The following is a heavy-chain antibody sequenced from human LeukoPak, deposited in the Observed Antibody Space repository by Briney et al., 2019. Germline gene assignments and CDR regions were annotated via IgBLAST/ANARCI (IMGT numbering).Heavy chain of an antibody. CDR1: GYSFTRYW. J-gene: IGHJ5*02. CDR2: IYPGDSDT. V-gene: IGHV5-51*01. Sequence: GESLKISCKGSGYSFTRYWIGWVRQMPGKGLEWMGIIYPGDSDTRYSPSFQGQVTISADKSISTAFLQWSSLKASDTAMYYCARSSYCDSSGYYLGWFDPWGQGTLVTVSS. CDR3: ARSSYCDSSGYYLGWFDP. D-gene: IGHD3-22*01.